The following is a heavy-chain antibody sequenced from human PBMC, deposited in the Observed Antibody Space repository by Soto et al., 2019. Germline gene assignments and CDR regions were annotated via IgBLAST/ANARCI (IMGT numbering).Heavy chain of an antibody. CDR1: GGTFSSYA. D-gene: IGHD2-2*01. V-gene: IGHV1-69*01. Sequence: QVQLVQSGAEVKKPGSSVKVSCKASGGTFSSYAISWVRQAPGQGLEWMGGIIPIFGTANYAQKFQGRVTITADESTSTAYMELSSLRSEDTAVYYCAREVDSSSTSCPTGYYYGMDVWGQGTTVTVSS. CDR3: AREVDSSSTSCPTGYYYGMDV. CDR2: IIPIFGTA. J-gene: IGHJ6*02.